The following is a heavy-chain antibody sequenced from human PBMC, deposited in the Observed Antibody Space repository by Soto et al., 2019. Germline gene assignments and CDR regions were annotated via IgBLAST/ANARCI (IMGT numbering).Heavy chain of an antibody. J-gene: IGHJ6*02. Sequence: QVQLVESGGGVVQPGRSLRLSCAASGFTFSSYAVHWVRQAPGKGLEWVAVISYDGSSQYYADSVKGRFTISRDNSKSTLYLQMNSLRGEDTAVYYCARGGAYPNYYYYGVGVWGQGTTVTVSS. V-gene: IGHV3-30-3*01. CDR3: ARGGAYPNYYYYGVGV. D-gene: IGHD4-17*01. CDR2: ISYDGSSQ. CDR1: GFTFSSYA.